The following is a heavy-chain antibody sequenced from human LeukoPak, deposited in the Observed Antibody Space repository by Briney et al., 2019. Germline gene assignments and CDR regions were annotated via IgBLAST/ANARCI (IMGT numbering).Heavy chain of an antibody. CDR3: AQEVGYCAGATCFFTY. J-gene: IGHJ1*01. CDR1: RFSFKTYA. Sequence: PGESLRLSCVASRFSFKTYAMSWVRQAPGKGLEWISGISATGGSTYSADSVKGRFTISRDNSGNILYLQMNRLRAEDTAVYFCAQEVGYCAGATCFFTYWGQGTLVTVSS. D-gene: IGHD2-8*02. V-gene: IGHV3-23*01. CDR2: ISATGGST.